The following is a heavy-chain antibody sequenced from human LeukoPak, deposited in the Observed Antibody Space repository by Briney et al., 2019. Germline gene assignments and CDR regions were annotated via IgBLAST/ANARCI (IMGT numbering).Heavy chain of an antibody. CDR1: GGSISSYY. Sequence: KPSETLSLTCTVSGGSISSYYWSWIRQPPGKGLEWIGYTYYSGSTNYNPSLKSRVTISVDTSKNQFSLKLSSVTAADTAVYYCASMDDSSGYYYRWGQGTLVTVSS. V-gene: IGHV4-59*01. CDR3: ASMDDSSGYYYR. CDR2: TYYSGST. J-gene: IGHJ4*02. D-gene: IGHD3-22*01.